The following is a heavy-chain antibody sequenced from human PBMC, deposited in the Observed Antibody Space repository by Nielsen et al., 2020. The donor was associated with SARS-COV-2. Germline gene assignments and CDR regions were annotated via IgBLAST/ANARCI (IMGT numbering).Heavy chain of an antibody. J-gene: IGHJ4*02. Sequence: ASVKVSCKASGYTFTGYYIHWVRKAPGQGLEWMGWINPNTGNTKYAQKFQDWVTMTRDTSINTAYIELSRLRSDDMAVYFCARRGHDNSGYYWDYWGQGTLVTVSS. D-gene: IGHD3-22*01. CDR2: INPNTGNT. CDR1: GYTFTGYY. CDR3: ARRGHDNSGYYWDY. V-gene: IGHV1-2*04.